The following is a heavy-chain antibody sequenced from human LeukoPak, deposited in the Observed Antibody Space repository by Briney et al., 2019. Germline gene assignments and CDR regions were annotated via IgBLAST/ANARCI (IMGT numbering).Heavy chain of an antibody. CDR3: ARGESGRPYYYYYGMDV. J-gene: IGHJ6*02. CDR1: GGSISSGGYS. Sequence: PSQTLSLTCAVSGGSISSGGYSWSWIRQPPGKGLEWIGYIYHSGSTCYNPSLKSRVTISVDRSKNQFSLKLSSVTAADTAVYYCARGESGRPYYYYYGMDVWGQGTTVTVSS. CDR2: IYHSGST. V-gene: IGHV4-30-2*01. D-gene: IGHD3-10*01.